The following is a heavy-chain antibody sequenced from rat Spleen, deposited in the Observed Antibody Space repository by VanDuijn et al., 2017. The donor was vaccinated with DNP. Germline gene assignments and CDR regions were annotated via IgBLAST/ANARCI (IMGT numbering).Heavy chain of an antibody. V-gene: IGHV5-25*01. CDR3: TRDRYNHFAY. CDR2: ISTGGGNT. D-gene: IGHD1-5*01. CDR1: GFPFSNYY. Sequence: EVQLVESGGGLVQPGRSMKLSCEASGFPFSNYYMAWVRQAPTKGLEWVASISTGGGNTYYRDSVKGRFTISRDNAKNTQYLQMDSLRSEDTATYFCTRDRYNHFAYWGQGTLVTVSS. J-gene: IGHJ3*01.